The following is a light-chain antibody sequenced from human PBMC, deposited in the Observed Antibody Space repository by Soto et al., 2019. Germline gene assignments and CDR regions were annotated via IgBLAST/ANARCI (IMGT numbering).Light chain of an antibody. V-gene: IGLV1-47*01. CDR2: RNN. Sequence: QTVVTQPPSASGTPGQRVTISCSGSSSNIGKNYVYWYQQLPGTAPKLLIYRNNQRPSGVPDQFSGSKSGTSASLAISGLRSEDEADYCSVWDANLSAWVFGGGTKLTVL. CDR3: SVWDANLSAWV. CDR1: SSNIGKNY. J-gene: IGLJ3*02.